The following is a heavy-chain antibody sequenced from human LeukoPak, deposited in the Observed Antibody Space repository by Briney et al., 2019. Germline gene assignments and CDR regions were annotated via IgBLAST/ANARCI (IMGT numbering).Heavy chain of an antibody. CDR3: ANSYYYGSGSYYPGGYYYGMDV. CDR2: IYHSGST. Sequence: SETLSLTCTVSGYSISSGYYWGWIRQPPGKGLEWIGSIYHSGSTYYNPSLKSRVTISVDMSKNQFSLKLSSVTAADTAVYYCANSYYYGSGSYYPGGYYYGMDVWGQGTTVTVSS. D-gene: IGHD3-10*01. V-gene: IGHV4-38-2*02. CDR1: GYSISSGYY. J-gene: IGHJ6*02.